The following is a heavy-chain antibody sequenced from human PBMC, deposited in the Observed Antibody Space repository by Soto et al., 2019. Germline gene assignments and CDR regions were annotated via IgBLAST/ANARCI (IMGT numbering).Heavy chain of an antibody. Sequence: SETLSLTCTVSGGSISSSSYYWGWIRQPPGKGLEWIGSIYYSGSTYYNPSLKSRVTISVDTSKNQFSLKLSSVTAADTAVYYCASPGYSYGYGIDYWGQGTLVTLL. D-gene: IGHD5-18*01. J-gene: IGHJ4*02. V-gene: IGHV4-39*01. CDR1: GGSISSSSYY. CDR3: ASPGYSYGYGIDY. CDR2: IYYSGST.